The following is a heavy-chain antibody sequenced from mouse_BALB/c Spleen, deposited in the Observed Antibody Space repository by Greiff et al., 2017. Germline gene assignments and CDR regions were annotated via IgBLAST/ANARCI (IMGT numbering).Heavy chain of an antibody. Sequence: VKLMESGPGLVQPSQSLSITCTVSGFSLTSYGVHWVRQSPGKGLEWLGVIWSGGSTDYNAAFISRLSISKDNSKSQVFFKMNSLQADDTAIYYCARKVGSSYWYFDVWGAGTTVTVSS. CDR2: IWSGGST. J-gene: IGHJ1*01. D-gene: IGHD1-1*01. V-gene: IGHV2-4-1*01. CDR1: GFSLTSYG. CDR3: ARKVGSSYWYFDV.